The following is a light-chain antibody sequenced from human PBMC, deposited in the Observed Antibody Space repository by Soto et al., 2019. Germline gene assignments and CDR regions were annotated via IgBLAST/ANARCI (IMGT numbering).Light chain of an antibody. J-gene: IGKJ5*01. CDR3: QQRNIWPPVT. CDR2: GAS. CDR1: QDISSN. V-gene: IGKV3-15*01. Sequence: EIVMTQYPSILSVSPGETGTLSCRASQDISSNLAWYQQKHGQAPRLLIYGASTRATGILARFSGSGSGTDFTLTISSLEPEDSAIYYCQQRNIWPPVTLGQGTRLEIK.